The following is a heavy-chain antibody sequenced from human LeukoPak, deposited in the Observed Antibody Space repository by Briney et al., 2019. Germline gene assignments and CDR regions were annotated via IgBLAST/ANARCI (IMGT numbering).Heavy chain of an antibody. D-gene: IGHD2-21*02. J-gene: IGHJ5*02. Sequence: GASLQISFCGSGGHFTNYWIVWGRRQPGKSLEWLVAIYPDDSDARYYPSFQGQVTISVDKSISPAHLQWRSLTASETAMYYCARRGEVTGITYWCVPWREGTLVSVSS. V-gene: IGHV5-51*01. CDR3: ARRGEVTGITYWCVP. CDR2: IYPDDSDA. CDR1: GGHFTNYW.